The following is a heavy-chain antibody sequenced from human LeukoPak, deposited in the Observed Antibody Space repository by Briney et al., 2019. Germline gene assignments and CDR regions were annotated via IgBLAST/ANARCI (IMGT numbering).Heavy chain of an antibody. CDR2: ISSSSSYI. CDR1: GFTFSSYS. J-gene: IGHJ4*02. D-gene: IGHD2-15*01. Sequence: GGSLRLSCAASGFTFSSYSVNWVRQAPGKGLEWVSSISSSSSYIYYADSVKGRFTISRDNAKNSLHLQMNSLRAEDTAVYYCARGGPGSFDYWGQGTLVTVSS. CDR3: ARGGPGSFDY. V-gene: IGHV3-21*01.